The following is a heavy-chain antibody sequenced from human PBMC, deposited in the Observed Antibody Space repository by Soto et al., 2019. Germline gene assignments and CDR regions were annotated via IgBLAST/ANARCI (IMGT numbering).Heavy chain of an antibody. D-gene: IGHD3-22*01. CDR3: ARARQYYDASGYGD. CDR1: GYSFATSG. CDR2: ISVYNGNT. Sequence: QVELVQSGTEVKEPGASITVSCKASGYSFATSGMTWVRQAPGQGLEWMGWISVYNGNTNYDQNLQDRVTMTTDTSTRTAYLELRNLRSEDTAVYYCARARQYYDASGYGDWGQGTLVTVSS. J-gene: IGHJ4*02. V-gene: IGHV1-18*01.